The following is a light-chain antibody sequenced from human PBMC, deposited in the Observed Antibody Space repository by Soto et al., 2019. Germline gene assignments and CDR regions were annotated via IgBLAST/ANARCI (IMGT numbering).Light chain of an antibody. CDR1: QSISSY. CDR2: AAS. J-gene: IGKJ2*02. Sequence: DIQMTQSPSSLSASVGDRVTITCRASQSISSYLNWYQQKPGKAPKLLIYAASSLQSGVPSRFSGSGSGTDFSLTISSLQPEDFATYYCQPSYSIPQWTFGQGTKLEIK. V-gene: IGKV1-39*01. CDR3: QPSYSIPQWT.